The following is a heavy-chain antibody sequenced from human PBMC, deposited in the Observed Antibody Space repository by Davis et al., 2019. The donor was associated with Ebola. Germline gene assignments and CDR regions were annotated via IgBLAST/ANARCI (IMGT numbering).Heavy chain of an antibody. CDR3: AKSWSTVAKGWFDY. D-gene: IGHD4-23*01. V-gene: IGHV3-23*01. CDR1: GFTFSSYA. J-gene: IGHJ4*02. Sequence: GESLKISCAASGFTFSSYAMSWVRQAPGKGLEWVSAISGSGGSTYYADSVKGRFTISRDNSKNTLYLQMNSLRAEDTAVSYCAKSWSTVAKGWFDYWGQGTLVTVSS. CDR2: ISGSGGST.